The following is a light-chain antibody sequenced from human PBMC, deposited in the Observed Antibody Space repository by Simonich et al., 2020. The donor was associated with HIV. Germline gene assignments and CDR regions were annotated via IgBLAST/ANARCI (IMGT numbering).Light chain of an antibody. V-gene: IGLV3-27*01. CDR1: VLAKKY. J-gene: IGLJ2*01. Sequence: SYELTQPSSVSVSPGQTARITCSGDVLAKKYVRGFQQKPGQAPGVVIYKDSERPSGLPGRFSGSSSGTTVTLTISGAQVEDEADYYCYSAADNNLVFGGGTKLTVL. CDR3: YSAADNNLV. CDR2: KDS.